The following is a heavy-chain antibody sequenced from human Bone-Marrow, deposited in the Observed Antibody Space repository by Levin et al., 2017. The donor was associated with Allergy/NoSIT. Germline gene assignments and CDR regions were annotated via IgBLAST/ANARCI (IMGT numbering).Heavy chain of an antibody. CDR3: ARDLVSGGDS. CDR1: GFTFSNFA. J-gene: IGHJ4*02. V-gene: IGHV3-30*04. D-gene: IGHD3-9*01. CDR2: ISYEGSYK. Sequence: GESLKISCGGSGFTFSNFAIHWVRQAPGEGLEWVASISYEGSYKYYGDSVRGRFTISRDNSKSTVYLQMNGLRTEDTAVYYCARDLVSGGDSWGQGTLVTVSS.